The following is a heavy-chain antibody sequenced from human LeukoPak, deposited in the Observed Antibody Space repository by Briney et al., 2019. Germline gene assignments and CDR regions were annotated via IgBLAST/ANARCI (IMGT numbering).Heavy chain of an antibody. D-gene: IGHD6-19*01. CDR1: GYTFTGYY. CDR2: ISTHNGNT. V-gene: IGHV1-18*04. J-gene: IGHJ4*02. Sequence: ASVKVSCKSSGYTFTGYYMHWVRQAPGQGLEWTGWISTHNGNTNYAQKLQGRVTMTIDTSTSTAYMDLTSLRSDDTAVYYCARGEYGGGWYARGFFDYWGQGTLVTVSS. CDR3: ARGEYGGGWYARGFFDY.